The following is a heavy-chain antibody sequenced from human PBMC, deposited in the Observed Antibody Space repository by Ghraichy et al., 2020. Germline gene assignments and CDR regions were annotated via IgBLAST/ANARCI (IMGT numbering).Heavy chain of an antibody. D-gene: IGHD1-26*01. CDR2: ISYDGSNK. CDR3: ARDIGSYYDMDV. V-gene: IGHV3-30-3*01. J-gene: IGHJ6*02. Sequence: LSLTCAASGFTFSSYAMHWVRQAPGKGLEWVAVISYDGSNKYYADSVKGRFTISRDNSKNTLYLQMNSLRAEDTAVYYCARDIGSYYDMDVWGQGTTVTSP. CDR1: GFTFSSYA.